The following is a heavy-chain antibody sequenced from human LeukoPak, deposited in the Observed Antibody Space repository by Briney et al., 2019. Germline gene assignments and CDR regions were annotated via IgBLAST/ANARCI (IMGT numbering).Heavy chain of an antibody. D-gene: IGHD6-19*01. CDR3: AKDSSSSGWYYHDY. Sequence: GRSLRLSCAASGFTFSSYGMHWVRRAPGKGLEWVAVISYDGSNKYYADSVKGRFTISRDNSKNTLYLQMNSLRAEDTAVYYCAKDSSSSGWYYHDYWGQGTLVTVSS. CDR1: GFTFSSYG. CDR2: ISYDGSNK. V-gene: IGHV3-30*18. J-gene: IGHJ4*02.